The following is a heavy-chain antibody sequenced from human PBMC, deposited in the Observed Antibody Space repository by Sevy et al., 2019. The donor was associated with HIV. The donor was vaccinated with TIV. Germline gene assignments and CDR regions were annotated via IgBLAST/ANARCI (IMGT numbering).Heavy chain of an antibody. CDR3: AKLGFYYDSSAYDYFDY. J-gene: IGHJ4*02. CDR2: IKQDGSEK. Sequence: GGSLRLSCAASGFTFSDYRMNWVRQAPGKGLEWVANIKQDGSEKYYVDSVKGRFTISRDNAKNSLYLQMNSLRVEDTAVYFCAKLGFYYDSSAYDYFDYWGQGTLVTVSS. D-gene: IGHD3-22*01. V-gene: IGHV3-7*01. CDR1: GFTFSDYR.